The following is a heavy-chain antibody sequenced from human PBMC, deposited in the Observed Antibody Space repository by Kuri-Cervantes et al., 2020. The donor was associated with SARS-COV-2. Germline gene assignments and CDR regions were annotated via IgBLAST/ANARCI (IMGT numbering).Heavy chain of an antibody. CDR2: IYYSGST. V-gene: IGHV4-39*01. Sequence: SETLSLTCTVSGGSISSSSYYWCWSRQPPGKGREWIGSIYYSGSTYYNPSLKSRVTISVDPSKNQFSLKLSSVTTADTAVYYCARKSAVVVKGWFDPWGQGTLVTVSS. J-gene: IGHJ5*02. CDR1: GGSISSSSYY. CDR3: ARKSAVVVKGWFDP. D-gene: IGHD3-22*01.